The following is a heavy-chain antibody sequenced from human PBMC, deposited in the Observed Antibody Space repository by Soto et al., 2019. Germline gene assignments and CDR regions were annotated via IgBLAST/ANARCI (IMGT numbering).Heavy chain of an antibody. D-gene: IGHD6-19*01. V-gene: IGHV3-33*01. CDR3: AREGIAVVGLDY. J-gene: IGHJ4*02. CDR2: IWYDGSNK. CDR1: GFTFSSYG. Sequence: QVQLVESGGGVVQPGRSLRLSCAASGFTFSSYGMHWVRQAPGKGLEWVAVIWYDGSNKYYADSVKGRFTISRHNSKNTLYLQMNSLRAEDTAVYYCAREGIAVVGLDYWGQGTLVTVSS.